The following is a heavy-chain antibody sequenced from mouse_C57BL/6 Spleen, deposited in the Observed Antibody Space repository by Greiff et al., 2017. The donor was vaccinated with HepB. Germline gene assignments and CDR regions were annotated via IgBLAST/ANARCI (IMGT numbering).Heavy chain of an antibody. J-gene: IGHJ3*01. Sequence: QVQLQQPGAELVRPGTSVKLSCKASGYTFTSYWMHWVKQRPGQGLEWIGVIDPFDSYTNYNQKFKGKATLTVDTSSSTAYMQLSSLTSEDSAVYYCSRSLYSNYEAWFAYWGQGTLVTVSA. CDR3: SRSLYSNYEAWFAY. V-gene: IGHV1-59*01. CDR1: GYTFTSYW. CDR2: IDPFDSYT. D-gene: IGHD2-5*01.